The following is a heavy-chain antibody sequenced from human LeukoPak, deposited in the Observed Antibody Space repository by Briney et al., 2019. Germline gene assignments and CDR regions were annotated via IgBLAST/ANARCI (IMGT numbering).Heavy chain of an antibody. V-gene: IGHV1-2*02. D-gene: IGHD2-2*02. CDR1: GYTFTGYY. CDR3: ARQYCSSTSCYTYYYYYGMDV. J-gene: IGHJ6*02. Sequence: GASVKVSCKASGYTFTGYYMHWVRQAPGQGLEWMGWINPNSGGTNYTQTFQGRVTMTRDTSISTAYMELSRLRSDDTAVYYCARQYCSSTSCYTYYYYYGMDVWGQGTTVTVSS. CDR2: INPNSGGT.